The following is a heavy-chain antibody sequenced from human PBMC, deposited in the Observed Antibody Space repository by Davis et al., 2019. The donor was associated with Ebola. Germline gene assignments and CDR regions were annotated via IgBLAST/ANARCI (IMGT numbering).Heavy chain of an antibody. CDR1: GDTFSTNS. Sequence: SVKVSCKASGDTFSTNSVIWVRQAPGQGLEWMGELTPLFATPSYSQKFQGRVTITADESTATAYMELSGLGSEDSAIYYCATAENSFGVVLRHYFESWGQGTLVTVSA. V-gene: IGHV1-69*13. CDR2: LTPLFATP. D-gene: IGHD3-3*01. CDR3: ATAENSFGVVLRHYFES. J-gene: IGHJ4*02.